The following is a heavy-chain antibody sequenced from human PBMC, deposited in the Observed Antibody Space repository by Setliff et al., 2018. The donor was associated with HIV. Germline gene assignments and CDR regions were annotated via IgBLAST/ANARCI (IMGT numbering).Heavy chain of an antibody. CDR3: ASIDCGGDCYSYYYYGMDV. CDR1: GYTFSYA. V-gene: IGHV1-3*01. D-gene: IGHD2-21*02. Sequence: ASVKVSCKAPGYTFSYAMHWVRQAPGQRLEWMGWINAGNGNTKYSQKFQGRVTITRDTSASTAYMELSSLRSEDTAVYYCASIDCGGDCYSYYYYGMDVWGQGTTVTVS. J-gene: IGHJ6*02. CDR2: INAGNGNT.